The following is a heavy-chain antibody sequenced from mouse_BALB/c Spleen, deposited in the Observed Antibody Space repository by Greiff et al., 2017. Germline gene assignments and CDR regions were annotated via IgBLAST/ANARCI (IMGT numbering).Heavy chain of an antibody. CDR1: GYTFTDYY. CDR2: IYPGSGNT. CDR3: AREGVYYYGSSAMDY. V-gene: IGHV1-77*01. D-gene: IGHD1-1*01. J-gene: IGHJ4*01. Sequence: QVQLKQSGAELARPGASVKLSCKASGYTFTDYYINWVKQRTGQGLEWIGEIYPGSGNTYYNEKFKGKATLTADKSSSTAYMQLSSLTSEDSAVYFCAREGVYYYGSSAMDYWGQGTSVTVSS.